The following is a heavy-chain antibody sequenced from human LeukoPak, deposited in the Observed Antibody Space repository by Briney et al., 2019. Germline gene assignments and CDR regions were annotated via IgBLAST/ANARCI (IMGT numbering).Heavy chain of an antibody. V-gene: IGHV3-21*01. D-gene: IGHD6-13*01. CDR2: ISSSSIYI. J-gene: IGHJ4*02. CDR3: ARGGRAAAGTFDY. Sequence: PRTSLRLSCAVSGFTFSRYAMHWVRQAPGKGLEWVSSISSSSIYIYYADSVKGRFTISRDNAKNSLYLKMNSLRAEDTAVYYCARGGRAAAGTFDYWGQGTLVTVSS. CDR1: GFTFSRYA.